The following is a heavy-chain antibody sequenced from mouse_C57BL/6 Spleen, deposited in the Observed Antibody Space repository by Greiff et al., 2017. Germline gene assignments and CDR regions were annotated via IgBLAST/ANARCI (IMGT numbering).Heavy chain of an antibody. Sequence: QVQLQQPGAELVQPGASVKLSCTASGYTFTSYWMHWVKQRPGQGLEWIGLIHHNTGSTKYNEKFKSKATLTVAKSSSTAYMQLSSLTSEDAAVYYCAGDCSSPRFAYWGQGTLVTVSA. V-gene: IGHV1-64*01. CDR1: GYTFTSYW. D-gene: IGHD1-1*01. CDR3: AGDCSSPRFAY. CDR2: IHHNTGST. J-gene: IGHJ3*01.